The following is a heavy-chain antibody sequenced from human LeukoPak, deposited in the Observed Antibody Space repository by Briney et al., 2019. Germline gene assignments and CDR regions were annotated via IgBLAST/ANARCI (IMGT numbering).Heavy chain of an antibody. D-gene: IGHD4-17*01. Sequence: GGSLRLSCAAPGFKFSSYAMNWVRQAPGKGLEWVSYISSSSSTIYYADSVKGRFTISRDNAKNSLYLQMNSLRAEDTAVYYCARESDYGDYGYWGQGTLVTVSS. CDR2: ISSSSSTI. J-gene: IGHJ4*02. CDR3: ARESDYGDYGY. V-gene: IGHV3-48*01. CDR1: GFKFSSYA.